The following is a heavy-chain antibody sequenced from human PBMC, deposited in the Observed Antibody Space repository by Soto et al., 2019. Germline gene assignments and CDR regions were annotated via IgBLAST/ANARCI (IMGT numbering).Heavy chain of an antibody. CDR3: TRGKAARSSYYYGMDV. D-gene: IGHD6-6*01. J-gene: IGHJ6*02. CDR1: GFTFSSYS. Sequence: GGSLRLSCAASGFTFSSYSMNWVRQAPGKGLEWVSSISSSSSYIYYADSVKGRFTISRDNAKNSLYLQMNNLRAEDTAVYYCTRGKAARSSYYYGMDVWGQGTTVTVSS. V-gene: IGHV3-21*01. CDR2: ISSSSSYI.